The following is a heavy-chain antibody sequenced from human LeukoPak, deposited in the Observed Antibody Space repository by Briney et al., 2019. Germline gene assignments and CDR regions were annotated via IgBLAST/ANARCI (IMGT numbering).Heavy chain of an antibody. D-gene: IGHD2-21*02. Sequence: SETLSLTCTVSGGSVSGDSWTWIRQPAGKGLEWIGYIYYTGAINYSPSLMGRVAMSVDTSQNQFSLKLTSVTAADTAVYYCARNGFITYCGTDCYSDYMDVWGKGTTVFVSS. CDR2: IYYTGAI. CDR1: GGSVSGDS. CDR3: ARNGFITYCGTDCYSDYMDV. V-gene: IGHV4-59*02. J-gene: IGHJ6*03.